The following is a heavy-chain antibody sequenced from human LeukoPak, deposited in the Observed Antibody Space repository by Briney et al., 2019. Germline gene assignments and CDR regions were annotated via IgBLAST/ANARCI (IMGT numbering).Heavy chain of an antibody. CDR1: GFTFSSHS. Sequence: GGSLRLSCAASGFTFSSHSMNWVRQAPGKGLEWVSSISSSSSYIYYADSVKGRFTISRDNAKNSLYLQMNSLRAEDTAVYYCARENHGYPTDYYGMDVWGQGTTVTVSS. J-gene: IGHJ6*02. CDR3: ARENHGYPTDYYGMDV. D-gene: IGHD5-24*01. V-gene: IGHV3-21*01. CDR2: ISSSSSYI.